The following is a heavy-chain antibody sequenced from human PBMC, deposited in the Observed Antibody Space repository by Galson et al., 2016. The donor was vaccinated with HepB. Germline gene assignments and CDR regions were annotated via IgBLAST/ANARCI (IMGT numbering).Heavy chain of an antibody. Sequence: SLRLSCAAPGFTFSSYGIHWARQAPGKGLEWVAVISHDGNNKFYADSVKGRFTISRDNSKNTLFLQLNSLRAEDTAVYYCAKDPYAVVSRPEYFQHWGQGTLVTVSS. CDR2: ISHDGNNK. D-gene: IGHD2-2*01. V-gene: IGHV3-30*18. CDR1: GFTFSSYG. J-gene: IGHJ1*01. CDR3: AKDPYAVVSRPEYFQH.